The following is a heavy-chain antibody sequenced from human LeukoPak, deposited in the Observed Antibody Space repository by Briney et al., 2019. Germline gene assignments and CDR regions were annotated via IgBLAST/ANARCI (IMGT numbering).Heavy chain of an antibody. CDR1: GGSISSYY. CDR2: IYYSGST. V-gene: IGHV4-59*01. CDR3: ARDKGHGSGGYYNDPYYYYGMDV. D-gene: IGHD3-10*01. Sequence: SETLSLTCTVSGGSISSYYWSWIRQPPGKGLEWIGYIYYSGSTNYNPSLKSRVTISVDTSKNQFSLKLSSVTAADTAVYYCARDKGHGSGGYYNDPYYYYGMDVWGKGTTVTVSS. J-gene: IGHJ6*04.